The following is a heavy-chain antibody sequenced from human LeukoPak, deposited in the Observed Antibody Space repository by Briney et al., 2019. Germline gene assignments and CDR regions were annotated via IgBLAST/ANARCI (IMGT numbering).Heavy chain of an antibody. CDR2: INSDGSST. J-gene: IGHJ2*01. V-gene: IGHV3-74*01. CDR1: GFTFSSYS. CDR3: ARGVGYFDL. Sequence: PGGSLRLSCAASGFTFSSYSMNWVRQAPGKGLVWVSRINSDGSSTTYADSVKGRFTISRDNAKNTLYLQMNSPRAEDTAVYYCARGVGYFDLWGRGTLVTVSS.